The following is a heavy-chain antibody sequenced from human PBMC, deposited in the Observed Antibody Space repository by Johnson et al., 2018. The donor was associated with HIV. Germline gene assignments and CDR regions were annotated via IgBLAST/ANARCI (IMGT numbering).Heavy chain of an antibody. V-gene: IGHV3-7*05. Sequence: VQLVESGGGLVQPGGSLRLSCAASGFTFSSYWMSWVRQAPGKGLEWVANIKQDGGEKYYVDSVKGRFTISRDNAKKSLYLQMNSLRDEDTALYYCARGRPWGWELRRDAFDIWGQGTMVTVSS. J-gene: IGHJ3*02. CDR2: IKQDGGEK. CDR1: GFTFSSYW. CDR3: ARGRPWGWELRRDAFDI. D-gene: IGHD3-16*01.